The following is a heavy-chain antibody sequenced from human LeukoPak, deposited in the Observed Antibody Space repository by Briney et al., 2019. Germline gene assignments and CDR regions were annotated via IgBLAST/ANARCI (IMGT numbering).Heavy chain of an antibody. CDR2: LSGNGATR. Sequence: GGSLRLSCAASGFTFSSDAMSWVRQAPGKGLEWVSALSGNGATRCYADSVKGRFTISRDNSKRTLYLQMNSLRVEDTAVYYCAKWDETSALHDYCGRGTLVTVSS. CDR1: GFTFSSDA. V-gene: IGHV3-23*01. J-gene: IGHJ4*02. CDR3: AKWDETSALHDY. D-gene: IGHD3-22*01.